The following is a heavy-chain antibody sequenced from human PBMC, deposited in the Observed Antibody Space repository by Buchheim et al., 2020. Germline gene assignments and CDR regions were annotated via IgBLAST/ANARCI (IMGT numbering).Heavy chain of an antibody. D-gene: IGHD3-10*01. Sequence: EVQLLESGGGLVQPGGSLRLSCAASGFTFSSYAMSWVRQAPGKGLEWVSAISGSGGSTYYADSVKGRFTISRDNSKNTLYLQMNSLRAEDTAVYYCAKGYYYGSGSYYLHRDDPIFDYWGQGTL. CDR3: AKGYYYGSGSYYLHRDDPIFDY. CDR1: GFTFSSYA. CDR2: ISGSGGST. V-gene: IGHV3-23*01. J-gene: IGHJ4*02.